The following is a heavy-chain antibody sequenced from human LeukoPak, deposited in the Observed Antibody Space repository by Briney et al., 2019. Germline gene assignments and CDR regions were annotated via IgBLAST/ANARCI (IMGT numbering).Heavy chain of an antibody. J-gene: IGHJ4*02. D-gene: IGHD5-18*01. CDR1: GLSFSSYG. CDR3: ARYNYGLELNY. CDR2: IQYDGSNK. Sequence: PGGSLRLSCAASGLSFSSYGMHWVRQAPGKGLEWVAFIQYDGSNKFYADSVKGRFIISGDNAKNSLYLQMNSLRAEDTALYYCARYNYGLELNYWGQGTLVTVSS. V-gene: IGHV3-30*12.